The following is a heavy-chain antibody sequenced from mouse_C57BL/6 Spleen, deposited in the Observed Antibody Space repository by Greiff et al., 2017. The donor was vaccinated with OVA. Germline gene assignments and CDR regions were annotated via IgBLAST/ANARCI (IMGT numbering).Heavy chain of an antibody. D-gene: IGHD1-1*01. CDR3: ARSDNYGSSLDY. CDR2: ISSGSSTI. J-gene: IGHJ2*01. Sequence: EVKLQESGGGLVKPGGSLKLSCAASGFTFSDYGMHWVRQAPEKGLEWVAYISSGSSTIYYADTVKGRFTISRDNAKNTLFLQMTSLRSEDTAMYYCARSDNYGSSLDYWGQGTTLTVSS. V-gene: IGHV5-17*01. CDR1: GFTFSDYG.